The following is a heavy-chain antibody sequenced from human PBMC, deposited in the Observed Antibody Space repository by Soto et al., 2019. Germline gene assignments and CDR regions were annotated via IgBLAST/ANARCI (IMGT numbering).Heavy chain of an antibody. J-gene: IGHJ6*02. CDR1: GYTFTGYY. Sequence: ASVKVSCKASGYTFTGYYMHWVRQAPGQGLEWMGWINPNSGGTNYAQKFQGWVTMTRDTSISTAYMELSRLRSDDTAVYYWARGNWGPTYYYYGMDVWGQGTTVTVSS. CDR3: ARGNWGPTYYYYGMDV. V-gene: IGHV1-2*04. D-gene: IGHD7-27*01. CDR2: INPNSGGT.